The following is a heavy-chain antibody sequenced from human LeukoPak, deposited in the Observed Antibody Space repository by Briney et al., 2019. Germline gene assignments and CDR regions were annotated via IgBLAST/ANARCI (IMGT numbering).Heavy chain of an antibody. D-gene: IGHD1-7*01. CDR3: ARDLTGTTPNWFDP. CDR1: GFTFSSYS. J-gene: IGHJ5*02. Sequence: GGSLRLSCAASGFTFSSYSMNWVRQAPGKGLEWVSYISSSSSTIYYADSVKGRFTISRDNAKNSLYLQMNSLRAEDTAVYYCARDLTGTTPNWFDPWGRGTLVTVSS. CDR2: ISSSSSTI. V-gene: IGHV3-48*01.